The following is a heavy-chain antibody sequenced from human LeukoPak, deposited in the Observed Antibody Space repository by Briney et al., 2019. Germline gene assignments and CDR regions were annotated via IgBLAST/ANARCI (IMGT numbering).Heavy chain of an antibody. CDR1: GYSFTSYW. J-gene: IGHJ3*02. Sequence: GESPKISCKGSGYSFTSYWIGWVRPLPGKGLEWMGIIYPGDSDTRYSPSFQGQVTISADKSISTAYLQWSSLKASDTAMYYCARLWASYYYDSSGPIDAFDIWGQGTMVTVSS. D-gene: IGHD3-22*01. CDR2: IYPGDSDT. CDR3: ARLWASYYYDSSGPIDAFDI. V-gene: IGHV5-51*01.